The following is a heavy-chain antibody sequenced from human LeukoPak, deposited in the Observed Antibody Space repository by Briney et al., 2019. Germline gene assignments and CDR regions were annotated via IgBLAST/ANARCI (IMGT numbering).Heavy chain of an antibody. V-gene: IGHV1-46*01. J-gene: IGHJ3*02. CDR1: GYTFTSYY. Sequence: ASVKVSCKASGYTFTSYYMHWVRQAPGQGLEWMGIINPSGGSTSYAQKFQGRVTMTRDMSTSTVYMELSSLRSEDTAVYYCARDRDGYSILRNAFDIWGQGTMVTVSS. D-gene: IGHD5-24*01. CDR3: ARDRDGYSILRNAFDI. CDR2: INPSGGST.